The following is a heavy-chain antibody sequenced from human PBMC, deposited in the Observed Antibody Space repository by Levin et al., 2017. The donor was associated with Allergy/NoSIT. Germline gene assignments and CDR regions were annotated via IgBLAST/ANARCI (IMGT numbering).Heavy chain of an antibody. Sequence: PGGSLRLSCAASGFTFSDYYMSWIRQAPGKGLEWVSYISSSGSTIYYADSVKGRFTISRDNAKNSLYLQMNSLRAEDTAVYYCARGGACSGGSCYSVSPYDYYYGMDVWGQGTTVTVSS. CDR3: ARGGACSGGSCYSVSPYDYYYGMDV. V-gene: IGHV3-11*01. J-gene: IGHJ6*02. CDR2: ISSSGSTI. CDR1: GFTFSDYY. D-gene: IGHD2-15*01.